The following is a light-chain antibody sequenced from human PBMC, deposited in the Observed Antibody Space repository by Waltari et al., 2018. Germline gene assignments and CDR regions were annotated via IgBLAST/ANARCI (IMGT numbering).Light chain of an antibody. CDR2: WAS. Sequence: DIVMTQSPDSLAVSLGERATLHCKSSQSVLYSSNNKNYLAWYQQKPGPPPKLLIYWASTRESGVPDRFSGSGSGTDFTLTISSLQAEDVAVYYCQQYYSTPPKFGQGTKVEIK. CDR3: QQYYSTPPK. CDR1: QSVLYSSNNKNY. V-gene: IGKV4-1*01. J-gene: IGKJ1*01.